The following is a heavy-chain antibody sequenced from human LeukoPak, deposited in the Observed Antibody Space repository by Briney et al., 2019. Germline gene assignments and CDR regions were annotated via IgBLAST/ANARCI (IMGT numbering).Heavy chain of an antibody. CDR3: AGDYYDSSGYYPNWFDP. V-gene: IGHV4-39*07. CDR1: GGSISSSSYY. CDR2: IYYSGST. Sequence: SETLSLTCTVSGGSISSSSYYWGWIRQPPGKGLEWIGSIYYSGSTYYNPSLKSRVTISVDTSKNQFSLKLSSVTAADTAVYYCAGDYYDSSGYYPNWFDPWGQGTLVTVSS. D-gene: IGHD3-22*01. J-gene: IGHJ5*02.